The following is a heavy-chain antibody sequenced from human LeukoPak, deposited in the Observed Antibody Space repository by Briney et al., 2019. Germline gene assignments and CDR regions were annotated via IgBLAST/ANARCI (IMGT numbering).Heavy chain of an antibody. CDR1: GRPHSIYY. CDR3: ARLPYYYDNSDYYPF. Sequence: SDPLSLPCTLSGRPHSIYYSHCLRRPPEKAVVCIGYIYYGGGTYYNPSLKSRVTMSLDTSKNQFSLKLSSVTAADTAVYYCARLPYYYDNSDYYPFWGQGTLVTVSS. CDR2: IYYGGGT. V-gene: IGHV4-59*08. J-gene: IGHJ4*02. D-gene: IGHD3-22*01.